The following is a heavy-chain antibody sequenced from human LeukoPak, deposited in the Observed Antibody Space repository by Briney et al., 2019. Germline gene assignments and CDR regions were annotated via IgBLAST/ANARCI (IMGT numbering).Heavy chain of an antibody. CDR2: ISGSGGST. V-gene: IGHV3-23*01. Sequence: PGGSLRLSCAASGFTFSSYAMSWVRQAPGKGLEWVSAISGSGGSTYYADSVKGRFTISRDNSKNTLYLQMNSLRAEDTAVYYCAKPVLGTFGVVITLYYFDYWGQGTLVTVSS. J-gene: IGHJ4*02. CDR3: AKPVLGTFGVVITLYYFDY. D-gene: IGHD3-3*01. CDR1: GFTFSSYA.